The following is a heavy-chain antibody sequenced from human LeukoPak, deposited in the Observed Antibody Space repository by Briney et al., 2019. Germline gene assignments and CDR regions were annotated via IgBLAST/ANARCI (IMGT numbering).Heavy chain of an antibody. CDR3: ARVTGPHAFDI. Sequence: SENLSLTCTVSGGSMSSYYWSWIRKSPGTGLEWIGHIYYSGGTNYHPSLKARVTMSVYTSKNQFSLRLISVTAADSCLFFCARVTGPHAFDIWGQGTLVTVSS. CDR2: IYYSGGT. J-gene: IGHJ3*02. CDR1: GGSMSSYY. D-gene: IGHD2-21*02. V-gene: IGHV4-59*01.